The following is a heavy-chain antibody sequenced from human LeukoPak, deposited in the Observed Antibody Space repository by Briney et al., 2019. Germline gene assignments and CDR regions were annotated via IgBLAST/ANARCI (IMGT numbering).Heavy chain of an antibody. Sequence: SQTLSLTCTVSGGSVSSGDYYWTWIRQPAGKGLGWIGRIYTSGSTSYNPSLKSRVTISVDASKNQFSLKLSSVTAADTAVYYCARGERITMVRGVISWFDPWGQGTLVTVSS. J-gene: IGHJ5*02. CDR2: IYTSGST. D-gene: IGHD3-10*01. V-gene: IGHV4-61*02. CDR1: GGSVSSGDYY. CDR3: ARGERITMVRGVISWFDP.